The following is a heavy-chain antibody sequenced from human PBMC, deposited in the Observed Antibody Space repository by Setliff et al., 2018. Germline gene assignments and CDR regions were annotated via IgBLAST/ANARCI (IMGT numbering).Heavy chain of an antibody. CDR3: ARSPRGTY. CDR2: ISAYNGNT. Sequence: ASVKVSCKVSGYTLTELSMHWVRQAPGKGLEWMGWISAYNGNTNYAQKLQGRVTMTTDTSTSTAYMELRSLRSDDTAVYYCARSPRGTYWGQGMLVTVSS. V-gene: IGHV1-18*01. J-gene: IGHJ4*02. D-gene: IGHD3-16*01. CDR1: GYTLTELS.